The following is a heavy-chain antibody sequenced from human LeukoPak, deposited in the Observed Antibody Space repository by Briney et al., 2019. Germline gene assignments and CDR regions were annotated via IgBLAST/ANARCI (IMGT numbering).Heavy chain of an antibody. V-gene: IGHV4-31*03. J-gene: IGHJ5*02. CDR2: IYYSGST. D-gene: IGHD4-23*01. CDR1: GGSISSGGYY. CDR3: ARAPLYGGHADWFDP. Sequence: NPSETLSLTCTVSGGSISSGGYYWTWIRQHPGKGLEWIGFIYYSGSTFYNPSLKSRVTISVDTSKNQFSLKLSSVTAADTAVYYCARAPLYGGHADWFDPWGQGTLVTVSS.